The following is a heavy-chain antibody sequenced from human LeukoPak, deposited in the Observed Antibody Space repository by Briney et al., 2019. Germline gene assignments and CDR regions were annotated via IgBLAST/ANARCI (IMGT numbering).Heavy chain of an antibody. CDR2: INHSGST. Sequence: SETLSLTCAVYGGSFSGYYWSWIRQPPGKGLEWIGEINHSGSTNYNPSLKSRVTMSVDMSKNQFSLRLSSVTAADTAVYYCARGTAGFDFWGQGTLVTVPS. CDR3: ARGTAGFDF. D-gene: IGHD6-19*01. V-gene: IGHV4-34*01. J-gene: IGHJ4*02. CDR1: GGSFSGYY.